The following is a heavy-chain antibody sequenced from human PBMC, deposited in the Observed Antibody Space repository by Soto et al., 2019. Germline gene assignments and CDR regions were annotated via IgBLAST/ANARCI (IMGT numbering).Heavy chain of an antibody. CDR3: ARKTYYDFWSGYSNDAFDI. J-gene: IGHJ3*02. CDR2: INHSGST. D-gene: IGHD3-3*01. CDR1: GGSFSGYY. V-gene: IGHV4-34*01. Sequence: SETLSLTCAVYGGSFSGYYWSWICQPPGKGLEWIGEINHSGSTNYNPSLKSRVTISVDTSKNQFSLKLSSVTAADTAVYYCARKTYYDFWSGYSNDAFDIWGQGTMVTVSS.